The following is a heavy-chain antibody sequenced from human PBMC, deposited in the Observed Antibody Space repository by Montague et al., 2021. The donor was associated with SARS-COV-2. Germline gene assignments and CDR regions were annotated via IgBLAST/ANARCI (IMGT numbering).Heavy chain of an antibody. D-gene: IGHD1-1*01. J-gene: IGHJ4*02. CDR2: IYYTGST. V-gene: IGHV4-59*01. CDR3: ARAQNTCFIANCVNYFDD. Sequence: SETLSLTCTVSGGSISGYYWTWIRQPPGKGLEWLGHIYYTGSTKYNPSLRSRVTISIDTPKNQFSLKLRSVTAADTAVYFCARAQNTCFIANCVNYFDDWGQGALVTVST. CDR1: GGSISGYY.